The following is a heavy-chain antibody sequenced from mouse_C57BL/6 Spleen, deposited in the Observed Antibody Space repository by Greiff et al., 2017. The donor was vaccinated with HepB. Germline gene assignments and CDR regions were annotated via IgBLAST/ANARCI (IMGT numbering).Heavy chain of an antibody. CDR3: AREGGLLDY. D-gene: IGHD2-3*01. J-gene: IGHJ2*01. Sequence: QVHVKQSGAELVRPGASVKLSCKASGYTFTDYYINWVKQRPGQGLEWIARIYPGSGNTYYNEKFKGKATLTAEKSSSTAYMQLSSLTSEDSAVYFCAREGGLLDYWGQGTTLTVSS. CDR2: IYPGSGNT. V-gene: IGHV1-76*01. CDR1: GYTFTDYY.